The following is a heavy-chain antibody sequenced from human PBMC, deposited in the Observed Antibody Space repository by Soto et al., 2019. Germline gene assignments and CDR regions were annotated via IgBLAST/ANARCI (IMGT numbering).Heavy chain of an antibody. CDR2: INHSGST. CDR1: GGSFSGYY. CDR3: ARGGGREY. Sequence: PSETLSLTCAVYGGSFSGYYWSWIRQPPGKGLEWIGEINHSGSTNYNPSLKSRVTISVDTSKNQFSLKLSSVTAADTAVYYCARGGGREYWGQGTLVTVSS. J-gene: IGHJ4*02. V-gene: IGHV4-34*01. D-gene: IGHD1-26*01.